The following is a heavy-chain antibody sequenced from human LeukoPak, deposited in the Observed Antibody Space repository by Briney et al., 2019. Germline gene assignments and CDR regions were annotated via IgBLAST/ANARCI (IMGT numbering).Heavy chain of an antibody. V-gene: IGHV3-30*18. J-gene: IGHJ4*02. Sequence: PGRSLRLSCAASGFTFSSYGMHWVRQAPGKGLEWVAVISYDGSNKYYADSVKGRFTISRDNSKNTLYLQMNSLRAEDTAAYYCAKDHQTGIAAAGDYWGQGTLVTVSS. D-gene: IGHD6-13*01. CDR1: GFTFSSYG. CDR3: AKDHQTGIAAAGDY. CDR2: ISYDGSNK.